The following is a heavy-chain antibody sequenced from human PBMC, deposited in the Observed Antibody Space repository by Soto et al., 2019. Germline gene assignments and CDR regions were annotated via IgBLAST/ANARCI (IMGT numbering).Heavy chain of an antibody. Sequence: QVQLLQSGAEVKRPGSSVRVSCKASGVSFNSYGFAWVRQAPGQGLEWFGKITPNMPLTNYAQSFQGRVTITAVTSTSTSYLALTSLTSEDTAVYYCASMKLARLDLWGPGTLGTVS. J-gene: IGHJ4*02. CDR2: ITPNMPLT. V-gene: IGHV1-69*09. CDR3: ASMKLARLDL. CDR1: GVSFNSYG.